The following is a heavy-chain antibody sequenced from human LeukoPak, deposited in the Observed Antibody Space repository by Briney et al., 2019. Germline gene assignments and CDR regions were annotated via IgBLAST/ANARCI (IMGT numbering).Heavy chain of an antibody. CDR3: ARRYCSGGSCYCDY. V-gene: IGHV3-7*03. Sequence: GGSLRLSCAASGFTFSSYGMHWVRQAPGKGLEWVANIKQDGSEKYYVDSVKGRFTISRDNAKNSLYLQMNSLRAEDTAVYYCARRYCSGGSCYCDYWGQGTLVTVSS. D-gene: IGHD2-15*01. J-gene: IGHJ4*02. CDR2: IKQDGSEK. CDR1: GFTFSSYG.